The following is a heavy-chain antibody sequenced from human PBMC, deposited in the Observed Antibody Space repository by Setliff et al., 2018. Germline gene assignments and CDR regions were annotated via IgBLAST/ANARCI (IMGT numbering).Heavy chain of an antibody. CDR1: GFIFSSYS. Sequence: PGGSLRLSCAASGFIFSSYSMNWVRQAPGKGLEWVANIKQDGGEKYYVDSVKGRFTISRDNAKNSLYLQMNSLRAEDTAVYYCASAGHSGSWFPFDAFHIWGQGTMVTVSS. CDR2: IKQDGGEK. CDR3: ASAGHSGSWFPFDAFHI. J-gene: IGHJ3*02. V-gene: IGHV3-7*01. D-gene: IGHD6-13*01.